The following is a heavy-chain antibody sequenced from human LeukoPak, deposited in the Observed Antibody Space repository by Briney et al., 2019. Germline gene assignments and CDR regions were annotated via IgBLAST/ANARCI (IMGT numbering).Heavy chain of an antibody. J-gene: IGHJ4*02. Sequence: GGSLRLSCSTSGFRFGDFAVSWVRQAPGKGLEWVSYVSSSGSTIYYADSVKGRFTISRDSAKNSLYLQMNSLRAEDTAVYYCARGMATNLADYWGQGTLVTVSS. CDR2: VSSSGSTI. D-gene: IGHD5-24*01. V-gene: IGHV3-48*03. CDR1: GFRFGDFA. CDR3: ARGMATNLADY.